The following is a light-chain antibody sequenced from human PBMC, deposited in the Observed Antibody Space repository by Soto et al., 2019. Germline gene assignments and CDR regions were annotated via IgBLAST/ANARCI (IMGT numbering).Light chain of an antibody. V-gene: IGKV4-1*01. J-gene: IGKJ2*01. CDR3: QQCYSTPRT. CDR1: QSVLYSSNNKNY. CDR2: WAS. Sequence: DIVMTQSPDSLAVSLGERATINCKSSQSVLYSSNNKNYLAWYQQRPGQPPKLLISWASTRESGVPDRFSGSGSGTDFTLTISSLQAEDVAVYYCQQCYSTPRTFGQGTKLEIK.